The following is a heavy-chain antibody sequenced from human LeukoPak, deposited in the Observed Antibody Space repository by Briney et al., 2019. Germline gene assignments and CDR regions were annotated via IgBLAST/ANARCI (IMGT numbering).Heavy chain of an antibody. CDR2: IGGSDNNI. CDR3: ARDGRLDY. J-gene: IGHJ4*02. Sequence: PGGSLRLSCAASGFTVSNDYMAWVRQAPGKGLEWISYIGGSDNNIYYADSVKGRFTISRDNAKNSLFLQMNSLRAEDTGMYYCARDGRLDYWGQGTLVTVSS. CDR1: GFTVSNDY. V-gene: IGHV3-11*01.